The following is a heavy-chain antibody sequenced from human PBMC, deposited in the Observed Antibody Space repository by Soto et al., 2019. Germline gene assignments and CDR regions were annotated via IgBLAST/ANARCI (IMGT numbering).Heavy chain of an antibody. D-gene: IGHD6-6*01. CDR3: AKMAARPQAIDC. Sequence: QVQLVESGGGVVQPGRSLRLSCAASGFTFSSYGMHWVRQAPGKGQEWVAVISYDGSNKYYANSVKGRFTISRDNTQNTLYLQMNSLRAEDTAVYYCAKMAARPQAIDCWGQGTLVTVSS. CDR2: ISYDGSNK. CDR1: GFTFSSYG. V-gene: IGHV3-30*18. J-gene: IGHJ4*02.